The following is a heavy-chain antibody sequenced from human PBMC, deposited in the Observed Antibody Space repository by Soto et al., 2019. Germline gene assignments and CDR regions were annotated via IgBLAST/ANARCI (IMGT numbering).Heavy chain of an antibody. CDR1: GDSVSSPYY. CDR3: ARSAGWYAVHS. Sequence: QVQLQESGPGLVKPSGTLSLTCAVSGDSVSSPYYWCWVRQPPGKGLEWIGEVFHTGTTSYNPSLRSRVTLSRDKSNNQFSLDLSSVTAADTAVYYCARSAGWYAVHSWGPGTLVIVSS. V-gene: IGHV4-4*02. CDR2: VFHTGTT. D-gene: IGHD6-19*01. J-gene: IGHJ4*02.